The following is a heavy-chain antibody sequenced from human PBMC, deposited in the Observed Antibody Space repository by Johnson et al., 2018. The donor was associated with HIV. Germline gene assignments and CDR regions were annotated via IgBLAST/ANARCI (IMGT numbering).Heavy chain of an antibody. D-gene: IGHD1-26*01. J-gene: IGHJ3*02. CDR2: TSYDGSNK. Sequence: QVQLVESGGGVVQPGRSLRLSCAASGFTFSSYDIHWVRQAPGKGLERVADTSYDGSNKYYADSVMGRFTMSREPSKNTLYPQMNSLRSEDTAVHYCARGQGASKWEPFGGDAFDIWGQGTLVTVSS. CDR3: ARGQGASKWEPFGGDAFDI. CDR1: GFTFSSYD. V-gene: IGHV3-30*03.